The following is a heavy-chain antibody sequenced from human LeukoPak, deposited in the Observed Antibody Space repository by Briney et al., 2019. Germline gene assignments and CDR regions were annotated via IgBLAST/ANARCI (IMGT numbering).Heavy chain of an antibody. CDR2: ISSSSSYI. Sequence: KPGGSLRLSCAASGFTFSSYSMNWVRQAPGKGLEWVSSISSSSSYIYYADSVKGRFTISRDNAKNSLYLQMNSLRASDTAVYYCARELNGAFDPWGQGTLVTVSS. D-gene: IGHD1-1*01. V-gene: IGHV3-21*01. CDR3: ARELNGAFDP. CDR1: GFTFSSYS. J-gene: IGHJ5*02.